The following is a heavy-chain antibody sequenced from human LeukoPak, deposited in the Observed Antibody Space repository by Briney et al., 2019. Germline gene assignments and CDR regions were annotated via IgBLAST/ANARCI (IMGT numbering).Heavy chain of an antibody. D-gene: IGHD3-10*01. J-gene: IGHJ4*02. CDR1: GFTLSSYW. Sequence: QPGGSLRLSCAASGFTLSSYWMHWVRQAPGKGLMWVSRINSDGSSTNYADSVKGRFTISRDNAKNSLYLQMNSLRAEDTAVYYCAKDWATMVRREGDYWGQGTLVTVSS. CDR2: INSDGSST. V-gene: IGHV3-74*01. CDR3: AKDWATMVRREGDY.